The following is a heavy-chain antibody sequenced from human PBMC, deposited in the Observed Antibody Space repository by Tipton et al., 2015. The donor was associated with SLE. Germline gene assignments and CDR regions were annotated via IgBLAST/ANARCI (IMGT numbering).Heavy chain of an antibody. CDR1: GFTFSSYS. D-gene: IGHD3-9*01. V-gene: IGHV3-21*03. Sequence: GSLRLSCAASGFTFSSYSMNWVRQAPGKGLEWVSSISSSSSYIYYADSVKGRFTISRDNAKNSLYLQMNSLRAEDTAVYYCARDPHPLTGYYPDFDYWGQGTLVTVSS. J-gene: IGHJ4*02. CDR2: ISSSSSYI. CDR3: ARDPHPLTGYYPDFDY.